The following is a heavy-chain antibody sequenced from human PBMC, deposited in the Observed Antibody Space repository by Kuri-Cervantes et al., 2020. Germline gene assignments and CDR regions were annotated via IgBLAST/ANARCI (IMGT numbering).Heavy chain of an antibody. D-gene: IGHD6-19*01. CDR2: IHHSGST. Sequence: SETLSLTCAVSDYSISSTYYWGWIRQPPGKGLEWIGSIHHSGSTYYSPSLKSRVTISVGTSKNQFSLRLPSVTAADTAVYYCARRHNSGWIYYWGQGTLVTVSS. CDR1: DYSISSTYY. CDR3: ARRHNSGWIYY. J-gene: IGHJ4*02. V-gene: IGHV4-38-2*01.